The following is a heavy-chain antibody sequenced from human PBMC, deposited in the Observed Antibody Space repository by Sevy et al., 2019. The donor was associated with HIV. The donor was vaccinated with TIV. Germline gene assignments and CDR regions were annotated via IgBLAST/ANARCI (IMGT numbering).Heavy chain of an antibody. Sequence: ASVKVSCKASGYTFTGYYMRWVRQAPGQGLEWMGWINPNSGGTNYAQKFQGRVTMTRDTSISTAYMELSRLRSDDTAVYYCARGGYCSSTSCRYYYYYGMDVWGQGTTVTVSS. D-gene: IGHD2-2*01. CDR1: GYTFTGYY. CDR3: ARGGYCSSTSCRYYYYYGMDV. CDR2: INPNSGGT. J-gene: IGHJ6*02. V-gene: IGHV1-2*02.